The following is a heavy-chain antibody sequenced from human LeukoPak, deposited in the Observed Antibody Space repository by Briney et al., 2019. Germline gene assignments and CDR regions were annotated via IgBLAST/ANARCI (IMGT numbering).Heavy chain of an antibody. Sequence: ASVKVSCKASGYTFTSYYMHWVRQAPGQGLEWMGIINPSGGSTSYAQKFQGRVTMTRDTSTSTVYMELSSLRSEDTAVYYCASACSGGSCYLDKPFDYWGQGTLVTVSS. V-gene: IGHV1-46*01. CDR2: INPSGGST. D-gene: IGHD2-15*01. J-gene: IGHJ4*02. CDR3: ASACSGGSCYLDKPFDY. CDR1: GYTFTSYY.